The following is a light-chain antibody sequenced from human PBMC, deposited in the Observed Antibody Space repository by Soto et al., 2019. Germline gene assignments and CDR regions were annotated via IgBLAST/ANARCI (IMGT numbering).Light chain of an antibody. CDR2: AAS. CDR3: QQFDTSPYT. Sequence: EIVMTQSPGTLSLSPGERATLSCRASQTINNNFLGWYQQKPGQPPRLLIFAASRRATGIPDRFSGSGSGTDFTLTISRVEPGDVGVYYCQQFDTSPYTFGQGTKLEIK. V-gene: IGKV3-20*01. CDR1: QTINNNF. J-gene: IGKJ2*01.